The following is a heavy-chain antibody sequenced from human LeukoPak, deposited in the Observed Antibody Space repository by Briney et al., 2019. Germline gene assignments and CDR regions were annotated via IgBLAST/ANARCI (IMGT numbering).Heavy chain of an antibody. D-gene: IGHD3-10*01. J-gene: IGHJ4*02. CDR3: ASSPRGYYGSGRGHLDY. CDR2: INAGNGNT. CDR1: GYTFTSYA. Sequence: KVXCKASGYTFTSYAMHWVRQAPGQRLEWMGWINAGNGNTKYSQKFQGRVTITRDTSASTAYMELSSLRSEDTAVYCCASSPRGYYGSGRGHLDYWGQGTLVTVSS. V-gene: IGHV1-3*01.